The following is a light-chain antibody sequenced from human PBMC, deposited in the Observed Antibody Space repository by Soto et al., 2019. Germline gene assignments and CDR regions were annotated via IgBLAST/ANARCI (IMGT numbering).Light chain of an antibody. J-gene: IGLJ3*02. CDR1: RSNIGNNY. CDR3: EAWDSSLSAGV. V-gene: IGLV1-51*01. Sequence: QSVLTQTPSVSAAPGQTVTVSCSGSRSNIGNNYVSWYQQLPGTDPTLLIYYNDKRPSGIPDRFSASKSGTSATLGITGLQTGDEADYYCEAWDSSLSAGVFGGGTKVTVL. CDR2: YND.